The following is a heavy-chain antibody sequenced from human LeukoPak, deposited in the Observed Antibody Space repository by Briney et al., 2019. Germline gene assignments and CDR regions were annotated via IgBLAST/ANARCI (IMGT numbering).Heavy chain of an antibody. J-gene: IGHJ4*02. CDR2: ISSSGSTI. V-gene: IGHV3-11*01. CDR3: AKDTYSNYVLPDY. Sequence: GGSLRLSCAASGFTFSDYYMSWIRQAPGKGLEWVSYISSSGSTIYYADSVKGRYTISRDNAKNSLYLQMNSLRAEDTAVYYCAKDTYSNYVLPDYWGQGTLVTVSS. D-gene: IGHD4-4*01. CDR1: GFTFSDYY.